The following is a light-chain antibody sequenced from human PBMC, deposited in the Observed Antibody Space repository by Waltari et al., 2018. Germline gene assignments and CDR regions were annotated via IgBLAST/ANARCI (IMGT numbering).Light chain of an antibody. J-gene: IGLJ3*02. Sequence: QSALTQPASVSGSPGQSITISCTGTSSDVGFYNLVSWYQQHPGKAPELVVYVVISRPSGVSNRFSGSKSGNTASLTISGLQAEDEADYYCCSYAGRNIWVFGGGTKLTVL. CDR2: VVI. V-gene: IGLV2-23*02. CDR3: CSYAGRNIWV. CDR1: SSDVGFYNL.